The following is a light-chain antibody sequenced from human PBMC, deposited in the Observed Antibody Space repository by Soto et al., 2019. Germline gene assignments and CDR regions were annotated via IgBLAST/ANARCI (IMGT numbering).Light chain of an antibody. J-gene: IGKJ5*01. CDR1: QSLLHSNGYNY. CDR2: LGS. Sequence: DIVMTQSPLPLPVTPGEPATISCRSSQSLLHSNGYNYLDWYLQKPGQSPQLLIYLGSNRASGVPDRYSGSGSGTDFTLKISRVEAEDVGVYYCMQALQTPGPLRSTFGQGTRLEIK. CDR3: MQALQTPGPLRST. V-gene: IGKV2-28*01.